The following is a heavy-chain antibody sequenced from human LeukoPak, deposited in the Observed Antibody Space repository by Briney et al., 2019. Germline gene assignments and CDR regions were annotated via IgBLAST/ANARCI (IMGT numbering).Heavy chain of an antibody. CDR2: IYTSGST. V-gene: IGHV4-61*02. CDR3: ARKPATIFGAGYWYFDL. CDR1: GGSISSGSYY. D-gene: IGHD3-3*01. J-gene: IGHJ2*01. Sequence: SETLSLTCTVSGGSISSGSYYWSRIRQPAGKGLEWIGRIYTSGSTNYNPSLKSRVTISVDTSKNQFSLKLSSVTAADTAVYYCARKPATIFGAGYWYFDLWGRGTLVTVSS.